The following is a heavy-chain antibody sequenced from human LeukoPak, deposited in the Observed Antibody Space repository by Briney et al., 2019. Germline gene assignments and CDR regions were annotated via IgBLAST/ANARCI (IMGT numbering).Heavy chain of an antibody. D-gene: IGHD6-13*01. J-gene: IGHJ4*02. Sequence: GGSLRLSCTASGFSFSRCAMNWVRQAPGKGPEWVSAITDTGSEKYYAGSVKGRFTISRDNSKNTLYLEMNSLRADDTALYYCAQDLHFFSAADYWGQGTLVTVSS. CDR3: AQDLHFFSAADY. CDR1: GFSFSRCA. V-gene: IGHV3-23*01. CDR2: ITDTGSEK.